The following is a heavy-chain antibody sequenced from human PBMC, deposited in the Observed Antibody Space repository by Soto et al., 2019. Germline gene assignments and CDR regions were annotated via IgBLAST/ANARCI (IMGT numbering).Heavy chain of an antibody. V-gene: IGHV5-51*01. J-gene: IGHJ4*02. D-gene: IGHD4-17*01. CDR3: VVTYGDYLDY. CDR2: IYPDDSDS. CDR1: GYKFTTYW. Sequence: PGESLKISCKGSGYKFTTYWIGWVRQMPGKGLEWMAIIYPDDSDSRYSPSFQGQVTISADKSISTAYLQWSSLKASDTAIYYCVVTYGDYLDYWGQGTLVTVSS.